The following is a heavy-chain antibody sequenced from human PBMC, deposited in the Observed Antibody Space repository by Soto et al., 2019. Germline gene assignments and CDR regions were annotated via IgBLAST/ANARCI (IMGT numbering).Heavy chain of an antibody. J-gene: IGHJ4*01. D-gene: IGHD3-22*01. CDR1: GLTFINAW. CDR3: TTDSYSTIIIVRFDY. CDR2: IKSKTDGGTT. Sequence: GGSLRVSCAASGLTFINAWINWVRQAPGKGLEWVGRIKSKTDGGTTDYAEPVKGRFAISRDDSNNMVYLQMNSLKIEDTAVYYCTTDSYSTIIIVRFDYWGHGTLVTVSS. V-gene: IGHV3-15*07.